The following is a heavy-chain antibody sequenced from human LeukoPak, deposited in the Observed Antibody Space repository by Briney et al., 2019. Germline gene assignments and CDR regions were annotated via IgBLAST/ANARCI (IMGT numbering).Heavy chain of an antibody. J-gene: IGHJ4*02. Sequence: GGSLRLSCAASGFTFSSYAMSWVRQAPGMGLEWVSGIRGSGGSTNYADSVKGRFTISRDNSMNTLYLQMTSLRAEDTALYYCAKGDDDGYCSGGSCYGFDYWGQGTLVTVSS. CDR1: GFTFSSYA. CDR3: AKGDDDGYCSGGSCYGFDY. V-gene: IGHV3-23*01. D-gene: IGHD2-15*01. CDR2: IRGSGGST.